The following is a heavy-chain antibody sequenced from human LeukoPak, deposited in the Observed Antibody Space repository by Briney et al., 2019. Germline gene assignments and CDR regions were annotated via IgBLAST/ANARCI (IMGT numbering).Heavy chain of an antibody. V-gene: IGHV1-69*04. Sequence: GASVKVSCKASGGTFSSYAISWVRQAPGQGLEWMGRIIPILGIANYAQKFQGRVTMTRDTSTSTVYMELSSLRSEDTAVYYCARGDYGDYLIDYWGQGTPVTVSS. CDR2: IIPILGIA. CDR3: ARGDYGDYLIDY. D-gene: IGHD4-17*01. CDR1: GGTFSSYA. J-gene: IGHJ4*02.